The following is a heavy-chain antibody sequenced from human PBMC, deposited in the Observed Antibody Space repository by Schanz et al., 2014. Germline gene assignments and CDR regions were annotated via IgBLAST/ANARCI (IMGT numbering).Heavy chain of an antibody. V-gene: IGHV1-18*01. CDR2: ISAYNGNT. CDR1: GYTFTSYG. Sequence: QVQLVQSGAEVKKPGASVKVSCKASGYTFTSYGINWVRQAPGQGLEWMGRISAYNGNTNYAQKLQARVTMTTDTSTSTADMGLGGLRAEYAAVYYCASRYGGSSTDFWGQGTLVTVSS. CDR3: ASRYGGSSTDF. D-gene: IGHD3-10*01. J-gene: IGHJ4*02.